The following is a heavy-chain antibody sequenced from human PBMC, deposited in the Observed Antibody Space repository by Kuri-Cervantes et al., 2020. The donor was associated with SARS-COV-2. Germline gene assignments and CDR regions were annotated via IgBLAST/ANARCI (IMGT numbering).Heavy chain of an antibody. Sequence: GGSLRLSCAASGFTFSDYAIDWVRQAPGKGLEWVPSITSSSSYIYYADSVKGRLTISRDNANNSLYLQMNSLRAEDTAVYYCARVSGYYDFWSASDYYYMDVWGKGTTVTVSS. CDR1: GFTFSDYA. V-gene: IGHV3-21*01. J-gene: IGHJ6*03. D-gene: IGHD3-3*01. CDR2: ITSSSSYI. CDR3: ARVSGYYDFWSASDYYYMDV.